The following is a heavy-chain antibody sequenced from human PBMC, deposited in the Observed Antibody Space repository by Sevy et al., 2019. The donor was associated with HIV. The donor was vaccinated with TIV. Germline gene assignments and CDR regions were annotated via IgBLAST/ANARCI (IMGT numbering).Heavy chain of an antibody. V-gene: IGHV4-31*03. J-gene: IGHJ6*02. CDR3: ARDKVAAAGLHYYGMDV. CDR2: IYYSGST. D-gene: IGHD6-25*01. CDR1: GGSISSGGYY. Sequence: SETLSLTCTVSGGSISSGGYYWSWIRQHPGKGLEWIGYIYYSGSTYYNPSLKSRVTISVDTSKNQFSLKMSAVTAADTAVYYCARDKVAAAGLHYYGMDVWGQGTTVTVSS.